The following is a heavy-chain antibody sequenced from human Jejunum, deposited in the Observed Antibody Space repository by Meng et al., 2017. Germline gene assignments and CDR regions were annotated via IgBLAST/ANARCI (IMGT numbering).Heavy chain of an antibody. CDR1: GDSITSGAYY. CDR3: ARSLSQNDYGDFSGY. D-gene: IGHD4-17*01. Sequence: QVRLQESGPGLVKHSQPLSLTCTVSGDSITSGAYYWTWIRQRPDKGLEWIGYIDYTGDTYYSRSLKSRVTISMDTSQEQFSLNLSAVTAADTAVYYCARSLSQNDYGDFSGYWGPGILVTVSS. CDR2: IDYTGDT. J-gene: IGHJ4*02. V-gene: IGHV4-31*03.